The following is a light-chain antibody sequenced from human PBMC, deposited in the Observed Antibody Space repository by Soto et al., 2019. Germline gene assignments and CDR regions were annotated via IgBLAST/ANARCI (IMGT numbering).Light chain of an antibody. CDR3: QQYNSDPRT. Sequence: DIQMTQSPSSLSASVGARVTITCRASQDIGYPLGWFQQRPGKAPKSLIYAAATLQSGVPSKFSGSGSGTHFTLTISSLQPEDFGTYYCQQYNSDPRTFGQGTKVEIK. V-gene: IGKV1-16*02. J-gene: IGKJ1*01. CDR1: QDIGYP. CDR2: AAA.